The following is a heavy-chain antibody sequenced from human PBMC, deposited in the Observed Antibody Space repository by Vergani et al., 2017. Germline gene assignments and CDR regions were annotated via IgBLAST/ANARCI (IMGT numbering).Heavy chain of an antibody. CDR1: GYTFTGYY. CDR2: INPNSGGT. J-gene: IGHJ4*02. CDR3: ARGQWLPTLSFDY. Sequence: VQVVESGGGLVQPGGSLRLSCAASGYTFTGYYMHWVRQAPGQGLEWMGWINPNSGGTNYAQKFQGRVTMTRDTSISTAYMELSRLRSDDTAVYYCARGQWLPTLSFDYWGQGTLVTVSS. V-gene: IGHV1-2*02. D-gene: IGHD6-19*01.